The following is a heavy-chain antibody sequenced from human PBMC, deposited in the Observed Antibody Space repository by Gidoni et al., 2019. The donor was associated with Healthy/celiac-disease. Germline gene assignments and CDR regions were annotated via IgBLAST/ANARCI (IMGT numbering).Heavy chain of an antibody. J-gene: IGHJ6*02. V-gene: IGHV3-49*04. Sequence: EVQLVESGGGLVQPGRSLRLSCTASGFTFGDYAMSWVRQAPGKGLEWVGFIRSKAYGGTTEYAASVKGRFTISRDDSKSIAYLQMNSLKTEDTAVYYCTRDRAVMDYYYYGMDVWGQGTTVTVSS. D-gene: IGHD2-21*01. CDR2: IRSKAYGGTT. CDR1: GFTFGDYA. CDR3: TRDRAVMDYYYYGMDV.